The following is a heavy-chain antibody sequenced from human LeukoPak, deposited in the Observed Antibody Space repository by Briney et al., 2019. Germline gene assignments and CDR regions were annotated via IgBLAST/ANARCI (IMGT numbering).Heavy chain of an antibody. V-gene: IGHV3-20*04. J-gene: IGHJ3*02. Sequence: GGSLRLSCAASGFTFDDYGMNWVRQAPGKGLEWVSGINWNGDRIGYADSVKGRFTISRDNAKNSLYLQMNSLRAEDTALYYCPRSRITIFGVITRGAFDIWGQGTMVTVSS. D-gene: IGHD3-3*01. CDR1: GFTFDDYG. CDR2: INWNGDRI. CDR3: PRSRITIFGVITRGAFDI.